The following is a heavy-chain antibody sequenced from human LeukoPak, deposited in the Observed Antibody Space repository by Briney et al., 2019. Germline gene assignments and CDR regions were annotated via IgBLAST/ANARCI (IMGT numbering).Heavy chain of an antibody. CDR3: AASSLYYYDSSGYFFRPDFDY. D-gene: IGHD3-22*01. CDR1: GFTFNSYA. CDR2: ISGTGTGT. J-gene: IGHJ4*02. Sequence: GGSLRLSCAASGFTFNSYAMTWVRQAPGKGLEWVSVISGTGTGTYDADSVKGRFTISRDNSKNTLYLQMNSLGAEDTAVYYCAASSLYYYDSSGYFFRPDFDYWGQGTLVTVSS. V-gene: IGHV3-23*01.